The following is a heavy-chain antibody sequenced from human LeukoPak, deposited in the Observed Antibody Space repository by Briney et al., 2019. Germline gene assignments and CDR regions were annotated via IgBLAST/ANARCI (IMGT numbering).Heavy chain of an antibody. CDR3: ARRDIVATIST. V-gene: IGHV4-59*08. J-gene: IGHJ4*02. Sequence: SETLSLTCTVSGGSISNYYWSWIRQPPGKGLEWIGYIYYSGSTNYNPSLKSRVTISVDTSKNQFSLRLSSVTAADTAVYYCARRDIVATISTWGQGTLVTVSS. CDR2: IYYSGST. D-gene: IGHD5-12*01. CDR1: GGSISNYY.